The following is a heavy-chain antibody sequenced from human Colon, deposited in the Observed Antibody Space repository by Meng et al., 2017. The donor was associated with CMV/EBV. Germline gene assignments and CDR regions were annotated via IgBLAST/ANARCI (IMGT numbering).Heavy chain of an antibody. CDR2: IYSGGST. J-gene: IGHJ4*02. CDR3: ARGDDFWSGTPFDY. CDR1: GFTVSSNY. Sequence: SCAASGFTVSSNYMSWVRQAPGKGLEWVSVIYSGGSTYYADSVKGRFTISRENSKNTLYLQMNSLRAEDTAVYYCARGDDFWSGTPFDYWGQGTLVTVSS. D-gene: IGHD3-3*01. V-gene: IGHV3-53*01.